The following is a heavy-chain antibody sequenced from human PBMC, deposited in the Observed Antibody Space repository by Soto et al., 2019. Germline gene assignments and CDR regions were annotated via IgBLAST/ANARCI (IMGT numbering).Heavy chain of an antibody. CDR2: INYLGTT. CDR1: GGSVNSGDYF. J-gene: IGHJ6*02. Sequence: QVQLQASGPGLVKPSQTLSLTCTVSGGSVNSGDYFWTWIRQPPGKGLEWIGYINYLGTTDYNPSLKSRLSISIDSSKHQLSLELGSVTAADTAVYYCARDRGYSYGYYYYYGMDVWGQGTTVTVSS. CDR3: ARDRGYSYGYYYYYGMDV. V-gene: IGHV4-30-4*01. D-gene: IGHD5-12*01.